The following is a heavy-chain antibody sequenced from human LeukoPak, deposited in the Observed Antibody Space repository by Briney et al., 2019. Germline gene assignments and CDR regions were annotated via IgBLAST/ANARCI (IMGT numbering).Heavy chain of an antibody. CDR1: RYTFTSYD. CDR2: MNPNSGNT. Sequence: ASVKVSCKASRYTFTSYDINWVRQATGQGLEWMGWMNPNSGNTGYAQKFQGRVTMTRNTSISTAYMELSSLRSEDTAVYYCARSNYDYVWGSYRYTKNWFDPWGQGTLVTVSS. J-gene: IGHJ5*02. V-gene: IGHV1-8*01. CDR3: ARSNYDYVWGSYRYTKNWFDP. D-gene: IGHD3-16*02.